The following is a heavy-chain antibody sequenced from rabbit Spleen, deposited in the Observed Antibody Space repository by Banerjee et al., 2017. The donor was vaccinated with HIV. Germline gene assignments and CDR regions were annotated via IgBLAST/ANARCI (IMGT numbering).Heavy chain of an antibody. D-gene: IGHD8-1*01. V-gene: IGHV1S40*01. CDR2: INASTGKP. CDR1: GFSFSNKEV. Sequence: QSLEESGGGLVKPEGSLTLTCKASGFSFSNKEVMCWFRQAPGKGLEWIACINASTGKPVYATWASARFTISKTSSTTVTLQMTSLTAADTATYFCARDTGSSFSSYGMDLWGPGTLVTVS. CDR3: ARDTGSSFSSYGMDL. J-gene: IGHJ6*01.